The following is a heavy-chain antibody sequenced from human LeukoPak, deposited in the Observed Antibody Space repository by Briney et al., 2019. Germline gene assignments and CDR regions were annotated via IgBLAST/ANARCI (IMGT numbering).Heavy chain of an antibody. CDR3: TTAAFITGTGSP. Sequence: GGSLRLSCAASGFTFSNAWMSWVRQAPGKGLEWVGRIKSKTDGGTTDYAAPVKGRFTISRDDSKNTLYLQMNSLKTEDTAVYYCTTAAFITGTGSPWGQGTLVTVSS. J-gene: IGHJ5*02. CDR2: IKSKTDGGTT. V-gene: IGHV3-15*01. CDR1: GFTFSNAW. D-gene: IGHD1-7*01.